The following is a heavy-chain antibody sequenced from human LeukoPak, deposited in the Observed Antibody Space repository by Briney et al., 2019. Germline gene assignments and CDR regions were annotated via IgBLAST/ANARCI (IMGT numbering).Heavy chain of an antibody. J-gene: IGHJ4*02. Sequence: PGGSLRLSCAASGFTFSNNWMSWVRQAPGKGLEWVATMNQDGREKFYVDSVKGRFTISRDNAKNSLYLQMNSLRAEDTAVYFCASGTYRASFHSWGKGTLVTVSS. CDR1: GFTFSNNW. CDR2: MNQDGREK. D-gene: IGHD3-16*02. CDR3: ASGTYRASFHS. V-gene: IGHV3-7*01.